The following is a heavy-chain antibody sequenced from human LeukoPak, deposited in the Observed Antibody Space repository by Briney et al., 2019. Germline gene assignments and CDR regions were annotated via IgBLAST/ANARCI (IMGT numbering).Heavy chain of an antibody. Sequence: GGSLRLSCAASGFTFSSYEMNWVRQAPGKGLEWVSYISSSGRSINYADSVRGRFTISRDNGKNSLYLQTNSLRAEDTAVYYCARVRYCSGGSCYGNWYDPWGQGTLVTVSS. J-gene: IGHJ5*02. CDR3: ARVRYCSGGSCYGNWYDP. V-gene: IGHV3-48*03. CDR1: GFTFSSYE. D-gene: IGHD2-15*01. CDR2: ISSSGRSI.